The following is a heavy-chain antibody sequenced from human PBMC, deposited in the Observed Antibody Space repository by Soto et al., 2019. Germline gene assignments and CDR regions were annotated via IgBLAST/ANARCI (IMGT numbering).Heavy chain of an antibody. CDR2: ISGSGGTT. CDR1: GFTFSSYA. Sequence: GGSLRLSCAASGFTFSSYAMSWVRQPPGKGLEWVSAISGSGGTTYYADSVKGRFTISRDNTKNTLYLQMNSLRAEATAVYYWAKGAYRSGWCGYWGQGTLGTLSS. V-gene: IGHV3-23*01. CDR3: AKGAYRSGWCGY. D-gene: IGHD6-19*01. J-gene: IGHJ4*02.